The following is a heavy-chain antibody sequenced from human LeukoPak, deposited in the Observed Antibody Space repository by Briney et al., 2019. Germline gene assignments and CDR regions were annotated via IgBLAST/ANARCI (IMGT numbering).Heavy chain of an antibody. CDR2: ISWNSGSI. D-gene: IGHD1-20*01. CDR3: AKGRYNWNEGPFDY. J-gene: IGHJ4*02. V-gene: IGHV3-9*01. Sequence: GRSLRLSCAASGFTFDNYAMHWVRQAPGKGLEWVSGISWNSGSIGYADSVKGRFTISRDNAKNSLYLQMNSLRAEDTALYYCAKGRYNWNEGPFDYWGQGTLVTVSS. CDR1: GFTFDNYA.